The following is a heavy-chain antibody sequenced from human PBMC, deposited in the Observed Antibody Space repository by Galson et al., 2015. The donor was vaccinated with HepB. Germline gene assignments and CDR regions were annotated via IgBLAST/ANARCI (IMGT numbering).Heavy chain of an antibody. D-gene: IGHD6-13*01. CDR2: ISSNGGST. J-gene: IGHJ4*02. CDR3: VKDEGIAAAAHFDY. Sequence: SLRLSCAASGFTFSSYAMHWVRQAPGKGLEYVSAISSNGGSTYYADSVKGRFTISRDNSKNTLYLQMSSLRAEDTAVYYCVKDEGIAAAAHFDYWGQGTLVTVSS. CDR1: GFTFSSYA. V-gene: IGHV3-64D*06.